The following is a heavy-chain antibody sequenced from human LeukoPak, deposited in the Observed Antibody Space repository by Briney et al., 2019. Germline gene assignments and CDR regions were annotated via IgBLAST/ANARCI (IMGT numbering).Heavy chain of an antibody. CDR1: GYTFTGYY. Sequence: ASVKVSCKASGYTFTGYYMHWVRQAPGQGLEWMGCINPNSGGTNYEQSFHGRVTMTRDTSISTAYMELSSLRSDDTAVYFCARAPTYSDILTGQPYFDYWGQGTLVTVSS. J-gene: IGHJ4*02. CDR2: INPNSGGT. V-gene: IGHV1-2*02. CDR3: ARAPTYSDILTGQPYFDY. D-gene: IGHD3-9*01.